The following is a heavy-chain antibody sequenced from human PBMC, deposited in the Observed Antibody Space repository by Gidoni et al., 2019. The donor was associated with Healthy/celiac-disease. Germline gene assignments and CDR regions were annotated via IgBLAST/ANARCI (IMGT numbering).Heavy chain of an antibody. D-gene: IGHD2-2*02. V-gene: IGHV3-23*01. J-gene: IGHJ4*02. CDR1: GFTFSSYA. CDR2: ISGSGGST. CDR3: AKDSGYCSSTSCYSWGFDY. Sequence: EVQLLESGGGLVQPGGSLRLSCAASGFTFSSYAMSWVRQAPGKGLEWVSAISGSGGSTYYADSVKGRFTISRDNSKNTLYLQMNSLRAEDTAVYYCAKDSGYCSSTSCYSWGFDYWGQGTLVTVSS.